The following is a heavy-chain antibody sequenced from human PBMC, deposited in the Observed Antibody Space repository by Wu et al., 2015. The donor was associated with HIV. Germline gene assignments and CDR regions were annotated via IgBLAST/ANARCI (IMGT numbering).Heavy chain of an antibody. V-gene: IGHV1-69*05. CDR3: ATAPIDSSGYYYYYYYYGMDV. D-gene: IGHD3-22*01. Sequence: QVQLVQSGAEVKKPGSSVKVSCKASGGTFSSYAISWVRQAPGQGLEWMGGIIPIFGTANYAQKFQGRVTITTDESTSTAYMELSSLRSEDTAVYYCATAPIDSSGYYYYYYYYGMDVWGQGTTVTVSS. CDR1: GGTFSSYA. CDR2: IIPIFGTA. J-gene: IGHJ6*02.